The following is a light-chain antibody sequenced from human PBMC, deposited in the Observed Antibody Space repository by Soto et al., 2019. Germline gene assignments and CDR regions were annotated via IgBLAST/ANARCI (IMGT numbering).Light chain of an antibody. J-gene: IGLJ1*01. CDR1: SSNIGNNY. CDR3: GTWDSSLSAYV. Sequence: QSVLTQPPSVSEAPGQKVTISCSGSSSNIGNNYVSWYQQLPGTAPKLLIYDNNKRPSGIPDRFYGSKSGTSATLGITGLQTGDEADYYCGTWDSSLSAYVFGTGTKLTVL. V-gene: IGLV1-51*01. CDR2: DNN.